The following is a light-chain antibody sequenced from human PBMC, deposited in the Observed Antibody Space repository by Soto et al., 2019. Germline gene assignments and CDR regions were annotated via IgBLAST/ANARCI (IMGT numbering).Light chain of an antibody. CDR1: QSITSW. Sequence: DIQMTQSPSTLSASVGDRVTITCRASQSITSWLAWYQQRPGKAPKLLIYKASSLQSGVPSRFSGSGSGTEFTLTISGLQPDDFATYYCQQYYSYPYIFGQGTGLEIK. CDR2: KAS. V-gene: IGKV1-5*03. CDR3: QQYYSYPYI. J-gene: IGKJ2*01.